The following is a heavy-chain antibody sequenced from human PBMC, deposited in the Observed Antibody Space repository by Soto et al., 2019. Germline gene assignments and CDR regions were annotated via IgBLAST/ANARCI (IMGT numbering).Heavy chain of an antibody. CDR3: ARDRGGGYYYYMDV. CDR2: IYSGGST. J-gene: IGHJ6*03. Sequence: GGSLRLSCAASGFTVSSNYMSWVRQAPGKGLEWVSVIYSGGSTYYADSVKGRFTISRDNSKNTLYLQMNSLRAEDTAVYYCARDRGGGYYYYMDVWGKGTTVTVSS. CDR1: GFTVSSNY. D-gene: IGHD3-16*01. V-gene: IGHV3-66*01.